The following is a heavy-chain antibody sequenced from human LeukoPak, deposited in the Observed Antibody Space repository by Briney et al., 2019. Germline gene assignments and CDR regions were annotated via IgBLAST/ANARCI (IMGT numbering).Heavy chain of an antibody. CDR2: ISSSSSYI. Sequence: GGSLRLSCAASGFTFSSYSMNWVRQAPGKGLEWVSSISSSSSYIYYADSVKGRFTISRDNAKNSLYLQMNSLRAEDTAVYYCARVTSAAAGLPLDYWGQGTLVTVSS. CDR3: ARVTSAAAGLPLDY. CDR1: GFTFSSYS. J-gene: IGHJ4*02. V-gene: IGHV3-21*01. D-gene: IGHD6-13*01.